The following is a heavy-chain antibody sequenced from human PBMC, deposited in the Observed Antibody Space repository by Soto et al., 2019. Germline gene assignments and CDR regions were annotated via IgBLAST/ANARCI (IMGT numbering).Heavy chain of an antibody. CDR3: ARGGVVVAATPSSLGY. D-gene: IGHD2-15*01. J-gene: IGHJ4*02. Sequence: EVQLVESGGGLVQPGGSLRLSCAASGFTFSSYWMHWVRQAPGKGLVWVSRINSDGSSTSYADSVKGRFTISRDNAKNTLYLQMNSLRAEDTAVYYCARGGVVVAATPSSLGYWGQGTLVTVSS. V-gene: IGHV3-74*01. CDR2: INSDGSST. CDR1: GFTFSSYW.